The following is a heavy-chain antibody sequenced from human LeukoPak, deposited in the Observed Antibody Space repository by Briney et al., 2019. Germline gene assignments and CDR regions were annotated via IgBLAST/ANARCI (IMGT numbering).Heavy chain of an antibody. D-gene: IGHD3-16*02. V-gene: IGHV3-9*01. CDR1: GFTFDDYA. J-gene: IGHJ5*02. CDR3: AREVITTNNWFDP. Sequence: GGSLRLSCAASGFTFDDYAMHWVRQAPGKGLEWVSGISWNSGSIGYADSVKGRFTTSRDNAKNSLYLQMNSLRAEDTAVYYCAREVITTNNWFDPWGQGTLVTVSS. CDR2: ISWNSGSI.